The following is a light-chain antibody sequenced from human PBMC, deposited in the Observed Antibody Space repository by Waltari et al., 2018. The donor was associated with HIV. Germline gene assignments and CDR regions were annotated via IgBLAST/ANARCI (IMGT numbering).Light chain of an antibody. J-gene: IGKJ4*01. V-gene: IGKV3-15*01. CDR2: GAS. CDR1: QSVSSN. Sequence: EIVLTQSPATLSVSPGERATLSCRASQSVSSNLAWYHQKPGQAPRLLIYGASTRATGIPARFSGSGSGTDFTLTISSLQSEDFAVYYCQQYNNWPPTFGGGTKVEIK. CDR3: QQYNNWPPT.